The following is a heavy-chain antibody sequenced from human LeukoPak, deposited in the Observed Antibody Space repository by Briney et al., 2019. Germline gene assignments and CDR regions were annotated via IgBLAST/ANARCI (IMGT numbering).Heavy chain of an antibody. D-gene: IGHD3-10*01. Sequence: GGSLRLSCAASGFTVSSNYMSWVRQAPGKGLEWVSVIYSGGSTYYADSVKGRFTISRDNSKNTLYLQMNSLRAEDTAVYYCARGSVGYYGSGSYWHFDYWGQGTLVTVSS. V-gene: IGHV3-53*01. CDR3: ARGSVGYYGSGSYWHFDY. CDR2: IYSGGST. CDR1: GFTVSSNY. J-gene: IGHJ4*02.